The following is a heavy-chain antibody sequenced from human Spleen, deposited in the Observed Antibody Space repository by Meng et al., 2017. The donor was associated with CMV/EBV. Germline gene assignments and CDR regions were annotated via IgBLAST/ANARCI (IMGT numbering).Heavy chain of an antibody. CDR2: INPSGGST. D-gene: IGHD3-3*01. V-gene: IGHV1-46*01. J-gene: IGHJ4*02. CDR3: ARDHHPRAYDFWNGHKAVLDY. CDR1: YY. Sequence: YYMHWGRQAPGQGVEWMGIINPSGGSTSYAQKFQGRVTMTRDTSASTVYMELSSLRYEDTAVYYCARDHHPRAYDFWNGHKAVLDYWGQGTLVTVSS.